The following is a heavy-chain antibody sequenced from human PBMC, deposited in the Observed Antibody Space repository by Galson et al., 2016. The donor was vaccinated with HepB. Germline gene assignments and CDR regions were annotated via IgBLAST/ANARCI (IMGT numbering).Heavy chain of an antibody. J-gene: IGHJ5*02. D-gene: IGHD1-14*01. CDR3: ARAIRNQLLSDP. V-gene: IGHV1-8*02. CDR1: GYTFRAYD. CDR2: MNPDSGNT. Sequence: SVKVSCKASGYTFRAYDISWVRQAPGQGLEWMGWMNPDSGNTGYGQRLRGRIAMTSDASINTAYMELPSLRSEDTAVYYCARAIRNQLLSDPWGQGTLVTVSS.